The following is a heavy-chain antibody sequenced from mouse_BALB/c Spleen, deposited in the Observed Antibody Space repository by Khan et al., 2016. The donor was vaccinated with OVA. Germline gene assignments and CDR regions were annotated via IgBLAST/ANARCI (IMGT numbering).Heavy chain of an antibody. V-gene: IGHV1-63*02. CDR1: GYTFTKYW. CDR3: ARPYYYGSSYATMDD. CDR2: IYPGSGNT. D-gene: IGHD1-1*01. Sequence: VQLQESGAELVRPGTSVKMSCKAAGYTFTKYWIGWVKQRPGHGLEWIGDIYPGSGNTNYNEKFKGKATLTADPSFSTAYMQLNSLTSEDSAVYYCARPYYYGSSYATMDDWGQGTSVTVSS. J-gene: IGHJ4*01.